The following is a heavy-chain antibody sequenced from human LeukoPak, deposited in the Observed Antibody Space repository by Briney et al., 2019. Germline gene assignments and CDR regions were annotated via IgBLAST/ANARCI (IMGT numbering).Heavy chain of an antibody. Sequence: SETLSLTCTVSGGSISSYYWSWIRQPPGKGLEWIGYIYYSGSTNYNPSLKSRVTISVDTSKNQFSLKLSSVTAADTAVYYCARVYYDSSGYYDYYFDYCGQGTLVTVSS. J-gene: IGHJ4*02. CDR3: ARVYYDSSGYYDYYFDY. CDR2: IYYSGST. CDR1: GGSISSYY. V-gene: IGHV4-59*01. D-gene: IGHD3-22*01.